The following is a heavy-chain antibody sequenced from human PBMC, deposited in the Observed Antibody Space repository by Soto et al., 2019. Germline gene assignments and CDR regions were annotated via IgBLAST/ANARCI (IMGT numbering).Heavy chain of an antibody. J-gene: IGHJ4*02. Sequence: QVQLVQSGAEVRKPGSSVKVSCVASGGTFSTSAMNWVRQAPGQGLEWVGGIIPVLETPTYAPTLQGRVTITVDVSTTTAYMELPRLRPEDTAVYYCATQLTGDLDFWGQGTLVIVSS. CDR1: GGTFSTSA. D-gene: IGHD7-27*01. CDR2: IIPVLETP. CDR3: ATQLTGDLDF. V-gene: IGHV1-69*13.